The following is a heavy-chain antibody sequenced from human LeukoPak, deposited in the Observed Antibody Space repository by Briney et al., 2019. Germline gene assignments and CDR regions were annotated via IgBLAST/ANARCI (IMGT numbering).Heavy chain of an antibody. CDR2: ISGSGGST. V-gene: IGHV3-23*01. CDR1: GFTFSSYA. Sequence: GGSLRLSCAASGFTFSSYAMGWVRQAPGKGLEWVSAISGSGGSTYYADSVKGRFTISRDNSKNTLYLQMNSLRAEDTAVYYCARGGGTVVTPLAYWGQGTLVTVSS. D-gene: IGHD4-23*01. J-gene: IGHJ4*02. CDR3: ARGGGTVVTPLAY.